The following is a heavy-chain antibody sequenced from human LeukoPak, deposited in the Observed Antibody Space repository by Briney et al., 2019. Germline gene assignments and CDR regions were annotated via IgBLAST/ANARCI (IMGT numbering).Heavy chain of an antibody. CDR2: ISGSGGST. CDR3: AKVGSYYYDSSGKPHYYYYMDV. V-gene: IGHV3-23*01. D-gene: IGHD3-22*01. CDR1: GFTFSSYA. Sequence: GGSLRLSCAASGFTFSSYAMSWVRQAPGKGLEWVSAISGSGGSTYYADSVKGRFTISRDNSKNTLYLQMNSLRAEDTAVYYCAKVGSYYYDSSGKPHYYYYMDVWGKGTTVTVSS. J-gene: IGHJ6*03.